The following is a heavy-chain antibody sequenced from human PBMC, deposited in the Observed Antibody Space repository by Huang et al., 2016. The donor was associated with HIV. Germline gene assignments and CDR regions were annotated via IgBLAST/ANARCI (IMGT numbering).Heavy chain of an antibody. Sequence: QVQLGESGGGVVQPEKSLRLFCAASGFDFSSYAMNWVRQAPGKGPQWVEVISKDGNNMYYSDSVKGRFIISRDNSKNTLYLQMNSLRGEDTAIYYCARGGILGTSWYRPFDYWGQGTLVTVSS. D-gene: IGHD6-13*01. CDR3: ARGGILGTSWYRPFDY. J-gene: IGHJ4*02. CDR1: GFDFSSYA. V-gene: IGHV3-30-3*01. CDR2: ISKDGNNM.